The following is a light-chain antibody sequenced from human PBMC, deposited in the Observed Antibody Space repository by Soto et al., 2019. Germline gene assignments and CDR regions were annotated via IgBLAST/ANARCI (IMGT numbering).Light chain of an antibody. CDR2: GIS. CDR1: QSVNSNY. V-gene: IGKV3D-20*02. CDR3: QQRSNWPLSIT. Sequence: ELTQSPGTLSLSPGERATLSCRASQSVNSNYLAWYQQHPGQPPRLLIYGISTRATGIPARFSGSGSGTEFSLTISSLQSEDFAVYYCQQRSNWPLSITFGQGTRLEIK. J-gene: IGKJ5*01.